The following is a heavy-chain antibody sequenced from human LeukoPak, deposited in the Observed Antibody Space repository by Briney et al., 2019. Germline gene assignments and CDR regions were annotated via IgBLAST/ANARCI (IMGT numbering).Heavy chain of an antibody. Sequence: SETLSLTCGVYGGSFSDYYWSWTRQPPGKGLEWIGEINHSGSTNYNPSLKSRVTISVDTSKNEFSLKLSSVTAADTAVYYCARGLAVTGRFDFWGQGTLVTVSS. J-gene: IGHJ4*02. D-gene: IGHD6-19*01. CDR1: GGSFSDYY. V-gene: IGHV4-34*01. CDR3: ARGLAVTGRFDF. CDR2: INHSGST.